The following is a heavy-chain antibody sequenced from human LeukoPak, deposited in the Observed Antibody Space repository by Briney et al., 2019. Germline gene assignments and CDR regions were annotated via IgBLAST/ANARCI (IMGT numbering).Heavy chain of an antibody. V-gene: IGHV3-21*01. D-gene: IGHD5-18*01. CDR2: ISSSSSYI. CDR3: ARVDTANAFDI. CDR1: GFTFSSYA. J-gene: IGHJ3*02. Sequence: GGSLRLSCAASGFTFSSYAMSWVRQAPGKGLEWVSSISSSSSYIYYADSVKGRFTISRDNAKNSLYLQMNSLRAEDTAVYCCARVDTANAFDIWGQGTMVTVSS.